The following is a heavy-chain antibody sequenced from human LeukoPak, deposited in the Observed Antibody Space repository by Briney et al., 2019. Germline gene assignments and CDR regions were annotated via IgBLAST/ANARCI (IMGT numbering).Heavy chain of an antibody. CDR3: ARGLRSLLTVTDAFDM. J-gene: IGHJ3*02. CDR1: RFTPCDAN. V-gene: IGHV3-11*04. CDR2: ITSSGGST. Sequence: GCPRLSSAPSRFTPCDANMRSIPPAPEERVGWEWVAYITSSGGSTLYADSVKGRFTIYRDNAKNSLYVQMNSLRREDTAVYYCARGLRSLLTVTDAFDMWGKG. D-gene: IGHD3-9*01.